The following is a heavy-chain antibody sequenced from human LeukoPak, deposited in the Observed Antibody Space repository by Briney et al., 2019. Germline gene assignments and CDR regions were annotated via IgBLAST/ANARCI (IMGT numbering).Heavy chain of an antibody. CDR2: ISHSGST. CDR3: ARRIRAARPFNDY. V-gene: IGHV4-34*01. J-gene: IGHJ4*02. Sequence: PSETLSLTCAVYGGSFSGYYWSWIRQPPGKGLEWIGEISHSGSTNYNPSLKSRVTISVDTSKNQFSLKLSSVTAADTAVYYCARRIRAARPFNDYWGQGTLVTVSS. D-gene: IGHD6-6*01. CDR1: GGSFSGYY.